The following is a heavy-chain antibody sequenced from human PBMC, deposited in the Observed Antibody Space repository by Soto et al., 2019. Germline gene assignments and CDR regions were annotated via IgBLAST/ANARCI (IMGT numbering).Heavy chain of an antibody. V-gene: IGHV3-23*01. J-gene: IGHJ4*02. CDR2: ISGSGGST. CDR3: AKDSHDYYDSSGRPDY. CDR1: GLTFSSYV. Sequence: PGGCLRLSCAASGLTFSSYVMSWVCQAKGKGLEWVSAISGSGGSTYYADSVKGRFTISRDNSKNTLYLQMNSLRAEDTAVYYCAKDSHDYYDSSGRPDYWGQGTLVTVSS. D-gene: IGHD3-22*01.